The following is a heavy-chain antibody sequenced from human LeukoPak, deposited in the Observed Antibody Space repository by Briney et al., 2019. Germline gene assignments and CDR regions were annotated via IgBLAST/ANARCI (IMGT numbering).Heavy chain of an antibody. J-gene: IGHJ4*02. CDR3: ARAPGAAID. V-gene: IGHV4-34*01. CDR2: INHSGST. D-gene: IGHD2-2*01. Sequence: SETLSLTCAVYGGSFSGYYWSWIRQPPGKGLEWIGEINHSGSTNYNPSLKSRVSISVDTSKSQFSLKLNSVTAADTAVYYCARAPGAAIDWGQGTLVTVSS. CDR1: GGSFSGYY.